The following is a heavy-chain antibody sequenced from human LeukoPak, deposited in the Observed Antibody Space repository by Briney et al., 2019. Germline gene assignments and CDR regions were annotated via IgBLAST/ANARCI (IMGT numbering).Heavy chain of an antibody. D-gene: IGHD1-26*01. CDR1: RITLTSSW. V-gene: IGHV3-7*01. CDR3: VRDTFPAESGQAYDAFDL. J-gene: IGHJ3*01. CDR2: IRTDGTIK. Sequence: RTGGSLRLSCTASRITLTSSWMNWVRQAPGKGLEWVANIRTDGTIKYYLDSMNGRITTSKDNNNNSLQLLIDRMSGEDAVDYYCVRDTFPAESGQAYDAFDLWGQRAMVTVSS.